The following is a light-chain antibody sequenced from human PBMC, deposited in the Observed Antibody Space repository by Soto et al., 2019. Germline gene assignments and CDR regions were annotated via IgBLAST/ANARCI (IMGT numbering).Light chain of an antibody. CDR2: GAS. Sequence: RVRTQSPATLSVSPGGRATLSCRASQSVSSNLAWYQQKPGQAPRLLIYGASTRATGFPARFSGSGSGTEFTLTISSLQSEDFAVYYCQQYKNWPLTFGGGTKVDIK. CDR1: QSVSSN. V-gene: IGKV3-15*01. CDR3: QQYKNWPLT. J-gene: IGKJ4*01.